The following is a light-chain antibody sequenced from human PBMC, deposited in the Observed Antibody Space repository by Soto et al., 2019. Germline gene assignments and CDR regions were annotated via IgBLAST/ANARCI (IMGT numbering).Light chain of an antibody. CDR2: DVS. CDR1: SSDVGGYNY. J-gene: IGLJ2*01. CDR3: SSYTSSTSVI. V-gene: IGLV2-14*01. Sequence: QSVLTQPASVSGSPGQSITISCTGTSSDVGGYNYVSWYQQHPGKAPKLMIYDVSNRPSGVSNRFYGYQSGNTASLTISGLRAEDEADYYCSSYTSSTSVIFGGGTKLTVL.